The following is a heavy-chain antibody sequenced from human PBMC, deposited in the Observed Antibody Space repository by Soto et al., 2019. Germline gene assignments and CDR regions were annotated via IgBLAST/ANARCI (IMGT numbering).Heavy chain of an antibody. CDR2: IYSGGST. Sequence: TGGSLRLSCAASGFTVSSNYMSWVRQAPGKGLEWVSVIYSGGSTYYADSVRGRFTISRDNSKNTLYLQMNSLRAEDTAVFYCARAHDSSGYPPYYFDYWGQGTLVTVSS. V-gene: IGHV3-66*01. CDR1: GFTVSSNY. D-gene: IGHD3-22*01. CDR3: ARAHDSSGYPPYYFDY. J-gene: IGHJ4*02.